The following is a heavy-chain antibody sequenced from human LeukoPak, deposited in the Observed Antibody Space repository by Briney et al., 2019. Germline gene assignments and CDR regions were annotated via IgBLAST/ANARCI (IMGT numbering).Heavy chain of an antibody. V-gene: IGHV3-30*03. D-gene: IGHD3-16*01. CDR3: FIRGEDAFDI. J-gene: IGHJ3*02. CDR2: ISYDGSNK. CDR1: GFTFSRHG. Sequence: PGGSLRLSCAPSGFTFSRHGMHWVRQAPGKGLEWVAVISYDGSNKYYADSVKGRFTISRDNSKNTLYLQMNSLRAEDTAVYYSFIRGEDAFDIWGQGTMVTVSS.